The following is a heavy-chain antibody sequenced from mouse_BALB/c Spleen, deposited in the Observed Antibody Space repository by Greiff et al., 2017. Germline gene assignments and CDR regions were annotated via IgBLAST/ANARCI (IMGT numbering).Heavy chain of an antibody. V-gene: IGHV1-14*01. CDR1: GYTFTSYV. Sequence: VQLQQSGPELVKPGASVKMSCKASGYTFTSYVMHWVKQKPGQGLEWIGYINPYNDGTKYNEKFKGKATFTADTSSNTAYMQLSSLTSEDSAVYYCARRGTYGNYYAMDYWGQGTSVTVSS. J-gene: IGHJ4*01. CDR2: INPYNDGT. D-gene: IGHD2-1*01. CDR3: ARRGTYGNYYAMDY.